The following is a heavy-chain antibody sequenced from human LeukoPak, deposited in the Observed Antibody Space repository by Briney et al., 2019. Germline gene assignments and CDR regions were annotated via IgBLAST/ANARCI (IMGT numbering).Heavy chain of an antibody. CDR2: IYYSGST. J-gene: IGHJ5*02. CDR3: ARDRMMATISGWFDP. D-gene: IGHD5-24*01. Sequence: PSETLSLTCTVSGGSISSYYWSWIRQPPGKGLEWIGYIYYSGSTNYNPSLKSRVTISVDTSKNQFSLKLSSVTAADTAVYCCARDRMMATISGWFDPWGQGTLVTVSS. CDR1: GGSISSYY. V-gene: IGHV4-59*01.